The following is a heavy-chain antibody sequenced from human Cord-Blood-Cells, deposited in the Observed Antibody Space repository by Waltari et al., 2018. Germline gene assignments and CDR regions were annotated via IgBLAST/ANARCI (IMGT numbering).Heavy chain of an antibody. CDR2: ISSSSSYI. V-gene: IGHV3-21*01. CDR1: AFTFSTYS. D-gene: IGHD1-20*01. CDR3: ALNWNDAFDI. Sequence: EVQLVESGGGLVKPGGSLRLSCAAPAFTFSTYSMTWVRQAPGKGLEWVSSISSSSSYIYYADSVKGRFTISRDNAKNSLYLQMNSLRAEDTAVYYCALNWNDAFDIWGQGTMVTVSS. J-gene: IGHJ3*02.